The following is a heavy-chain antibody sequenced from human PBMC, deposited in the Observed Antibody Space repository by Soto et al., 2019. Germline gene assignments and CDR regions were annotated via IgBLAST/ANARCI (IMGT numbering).Heavy chain of an antibody. CDR2: MNPKSGNT. CDR1: GYTFPSYD. Sequence: QVQLVQSGAAVKNPGASVKVSCKASGYTFPSYDINWVRQATGQGLEWMVWMNPKSGNTGYAQKFQGRVTMTRKTSISTAYMELSSLRSEDTAVYYCAREATIRGDDYWGQGTLVTVSS. CDR3: AREATIRGDDY. D-gene: IGHD2-2*02. J-gene: IGHJ4*02. V-gene: IGHV1-8*01.